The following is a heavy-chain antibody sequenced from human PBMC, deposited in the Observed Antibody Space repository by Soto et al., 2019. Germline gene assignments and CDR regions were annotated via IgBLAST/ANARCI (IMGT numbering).Heavy chain of an antibody. Sequence: PGGSLRLSCVASEFSISPYWMSWVRQAPGKGLEWVANIKEDGSAARYVDSARDRFLISRDNTKNSLYLQMTNLRAEDTAIYYCVSYGDVCSGSYCFLHFKHWGRGTRVTVSS. CDR2: IKEDGSAA. D-gene: IGHD6-19*01. V-gene: IGHV3-7*03. CDR1: EFSISPYW. CDR3: VSYGDVCSGSYCFLHFKH. J-gene: IGHJ1*01.